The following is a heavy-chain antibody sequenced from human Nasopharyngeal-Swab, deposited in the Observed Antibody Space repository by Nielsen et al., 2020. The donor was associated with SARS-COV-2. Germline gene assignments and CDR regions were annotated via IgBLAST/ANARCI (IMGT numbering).Heavy chain of an antibody. J-gene: IGHJ6*02. CDR2: ISSSSSTI. Sequence: GRSLRLSCAASGFTFSSYSMNWVRQAPGKGLEWVSYISSSSSTIYYADSVKGRFTISRDNAKNSLYLQMNSLRAEDTAVYYCARWSGYYYYYGMDVWGQGTTVTVSS. D-gene: IGHD3-3*01. V-gene: IGHV3-48*04. CDR3: ARWSGYYYYYGMDV. CDR1: GFTFSSYS.